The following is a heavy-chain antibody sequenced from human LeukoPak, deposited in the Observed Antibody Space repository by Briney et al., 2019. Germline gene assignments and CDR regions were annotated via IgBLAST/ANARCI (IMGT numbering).Heavy chain of an antibody. J-gene: IGHJ4*02. CDR2: IWTNGRGE. D-gene: IGHD1-20*01. Sequence: GGSLRLSCAASGFSFGIYGMRWVRQAPGKGLEWVAFIWTNGRGEYYADSVKGRFTVSRDNSNNALYLHMNSVRAEDTAVYYCARDRNNYYFDHCGQGTQVTVSS. CDR1: GFSFGIYG. CDR3: ARDRNNYYFDH. V-gene: IGHV3-33*01.